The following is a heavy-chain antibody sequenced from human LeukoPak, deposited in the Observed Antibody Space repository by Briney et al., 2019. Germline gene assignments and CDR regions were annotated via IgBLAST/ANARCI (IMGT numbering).Heavy chain of an antibody. CDR3: AAGDNDSWSGYYGAPDF. CDR2: INPSGGST. J-gene: IGHJ3*01. Sequence: ASVKVSCKASGYTFTSYYMHWVRQAPGQGLEWMGIINPSGGSTSYAQKLQERITITRDMSTSTAYMELSSLTSDDTAVYFCAAGDNDSWSGYYGAPDFWGQGTMVTVSS. V-gene: IGHV1-46*04. CDR1: GYTFTSYY. D-gene: IGHD3-3*01.